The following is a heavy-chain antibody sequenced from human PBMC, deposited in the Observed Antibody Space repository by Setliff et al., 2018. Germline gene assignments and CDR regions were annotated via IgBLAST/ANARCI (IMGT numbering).Heavy chain of an antibody. CDR2: INHSGST. Sequence: SETLSLTCTVSGDSISRYYWSWIRQPPGKGLEWIGEINHSGSTNYNPSLKSRVTISVDTSKNQFSLKLSSVTAADTAVYYCARGGLRGVATILSWGQGTLVTVSS. CDR1: GDSISRYY. D-gene: IGHD5-12*01. V-gene: IGHV4-34*01. J-gene: IGHJ5*02. CDR3: ARGGLRGVATILS.